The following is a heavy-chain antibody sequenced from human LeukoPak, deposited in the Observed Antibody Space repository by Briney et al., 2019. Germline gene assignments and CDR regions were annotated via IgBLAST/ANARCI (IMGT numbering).Heavy chain of an antibody. CDR1: GFTFSNAW. D-gene: IGHD2-2*01. V-gene: IGHV3-15*01. CDR2: IKSKTDGGTT. J-gene: IGHJ3*02. CDR3: ATGLEYCSSTSCPNGAFDI. Sequence: PGGSLRLSCAASGFTFSNAWMSWVRQAPGKGLEWVGRIKSKTDGGTTDYAAPVKGRFTISGDDSKNTLYLQMNSLKTEDTAVYYCATGLEYCSSTSCPNGAFDIWGQGTMVTVSS.